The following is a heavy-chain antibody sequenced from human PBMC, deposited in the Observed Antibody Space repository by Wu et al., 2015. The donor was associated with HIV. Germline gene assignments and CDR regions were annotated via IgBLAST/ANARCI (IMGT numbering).Heavy chain of an antibody. V-gene: IGHV1-69*13. CDR2: LIPKFGTP. D-gene: IGHD3-22*01. Sequence: QVQLVQSGAEVKKPKSSVKVSCKASGGTFSNYAINWVRQAPGQGLEWMGRLIPKFGTPNYAQKFQGRVTITADESTSTAYMEVSSLRSEDTAVYYCARVGYYDSSGSPDYFDYWGQGTLVTVSS. J-gene: IGHJ4*02. CDR3: ARVGYYDSSGSPDYFDY. CDR1: GGTFSNYA.